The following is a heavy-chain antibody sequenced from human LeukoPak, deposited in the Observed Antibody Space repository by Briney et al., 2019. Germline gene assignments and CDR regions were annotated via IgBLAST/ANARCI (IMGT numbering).Heavy chain of an antibody. V-gene: IGHV3-33*01. CDR3: ARVLARYYYDSSGYYSDAFDI. Sequence: PGRSLRLSCAASGFTFSSYGMHWVRQAPGKGLERVAVIWYDGSNKYYADSVKGRFTISRDNSKNTLYLQMNSLRAEDTAVYYCARVLARYYYDSSGYYSDAFDIWGQGTMVTVSS. CDR2: IWYDGSNK. D-gene: IGHD3-22*01. J-gene: IGHJ3*02. CDR1: GFTFSSYG.